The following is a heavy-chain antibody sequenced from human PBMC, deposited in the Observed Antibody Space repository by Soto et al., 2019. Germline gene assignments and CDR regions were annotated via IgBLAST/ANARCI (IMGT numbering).Heavy chain of an antibody. Sequence: GGSLRLSCAASGFTFSSHAMSWVRQAPGKGLEWVSAISGSGGSTYYADSVKGRFTISRDNSKNTLYLQMNSLRAEDTAVYYCAKAQRKPSPPRYCSSTSCYAPFDYWGQGTLVTVSS. J-gene: IGHJ4*02. CDR3: AKAQRKPSPPRYCSSTSCYAPFDY. CDR2: ISGSGGST. D-gene: IGHD2-2*01. V-gene: IGHV3-23*01. CDR1: GFTFSSHA.